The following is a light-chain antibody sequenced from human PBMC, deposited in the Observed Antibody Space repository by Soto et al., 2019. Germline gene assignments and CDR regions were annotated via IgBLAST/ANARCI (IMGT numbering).Light chain of an antibody. V-gene: IGKV2-28*01. CDR1: QSLVHRNGYDS. Sequence: IVLTQSPLSLPATPGEPASISCRSSQSLVHRNGYDSLDWYLQKPGQSPQLLIYLSTHRASGVPDRFSGSGSGTDFTLTVSSVQTGEVGVYSCLQARHHAVTFGGGTKVAIK. J-gene: IGKJ4*01. CDR3: LQARHHAVT. CDR2: LST.